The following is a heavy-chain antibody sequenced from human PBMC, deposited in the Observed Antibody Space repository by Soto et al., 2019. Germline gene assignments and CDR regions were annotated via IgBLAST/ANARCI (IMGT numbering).Heavy chain of an antibody. CDR2: ISYDGSNK. CDR3: ARDKSYDSRWGAFDI. V-gene: IGHV3-30-3*01. D-gene: IGHD3-22*01. Sequence: LRLSCAASGFTFSSYAMHWVRQAPGKGLEWVAVISYDGSNKYYADSVKGRFTISRDNSKNTLYLQMNSLRAEDTAVYYCARDKSYDSRWGAFDIWGQGTMVTV. CDR1: GFTFSSYA. J-gene: IGHJ3*02.